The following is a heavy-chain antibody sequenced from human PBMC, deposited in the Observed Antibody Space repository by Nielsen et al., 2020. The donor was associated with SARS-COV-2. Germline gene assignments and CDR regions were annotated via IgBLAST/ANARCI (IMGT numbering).Heavy chain of an antibody. V-gene: IGHV4-34*01. CDR1: GGSFSGYY. CDR3: ARAHSHIRYDYVWGSYRPVS. Sequence: SETLSLTCTVSGGSFSGYYWSWIRQPPGKGLEWIGEINHSGSTNYNPSLKSRVTISVDTSKNQFSLKLSSVTAADTAVYYCARAHSHIRYDYVWGSYRPVSWGQGTLVTVSS. CDR2: INHSGST. D-gene: IGHD3-16*02. J-gene: IGHJ5*02.